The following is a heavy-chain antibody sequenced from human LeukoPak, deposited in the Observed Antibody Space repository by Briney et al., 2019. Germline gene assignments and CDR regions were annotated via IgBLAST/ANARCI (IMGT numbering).Heavy chain of an antibody. CDR3: GGSGYPYYYYYMDV. D-gene: IGHD3-3*01. Sequence: PGGSLRLSCAASGFTFSSYWMSWVRQAPGKGLEWVANIKQDGSEKYYVDSVKGRFTISRDNAKNPLYLQMNSLRAEDTAVYYCGGSGYPYYYYYMDVWGKGTTVTVSS. J-gene: IGHJ6*03. CDR1: GFTFSSYW. V-gene: IGHV3-7*01. CDR2: IKQDGSEK.